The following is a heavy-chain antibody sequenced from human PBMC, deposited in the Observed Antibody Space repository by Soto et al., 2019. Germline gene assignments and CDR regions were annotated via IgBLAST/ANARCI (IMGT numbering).Heavy chain of an antibody. V-gene: IGHV1-69*12. CDR1: GGTFSSYA. J-gene: IGHJ4*02. CDR3: ATDMVYAMGRDY. Sequence: QVQLVQSGAEVKKPGSSVKVSCKASGGTFSSYAISWVRQAPGQGLEWMGGIIPIFGTANYAQKFQGRVTIAADESTSTAYMDLSSLRSEDTAVYYCATDMVYAMGRDYWGQGTLVTVSS. D-gene: IGHD2-8*01. CDR2: IIPIFGTA.